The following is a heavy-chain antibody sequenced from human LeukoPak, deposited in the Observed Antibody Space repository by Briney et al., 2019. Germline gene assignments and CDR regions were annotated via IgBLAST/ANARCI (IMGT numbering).Heavy chain of an antibody. CDR2: ISSSSSTI. CDR3: ARDGDYYDSSGYYGMDV. V-gene: IGHV3-48*01. Sequence: GGSLRLSCAASGFTFGSYSMNWVRQAPGKGLEWVSYISSSSSTIYYADSVKGRFTISRDNAKNSLYLQMNSLRAEDTAVYYCARDGDYYDSSGYYGMDVWGQGTTVTVSS. D-gene: IGHD3-22*01. J-gene: IGHJ6*02. CDR1: GFTFGSYS.